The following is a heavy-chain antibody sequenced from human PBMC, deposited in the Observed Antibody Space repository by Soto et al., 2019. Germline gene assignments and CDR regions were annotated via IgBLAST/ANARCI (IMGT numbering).Heavy chain of an antibody. D-gene: IGHD2-2*01. CDR1: GFTFSDYY. CDR2: ISSSGSTI. Sequence: QVQLVESGGGLVKPGGSLRLSCAASGFTFSDYYMSWIRQAPGKGLEWVSYISSSGSTIYYADSVKGRFTISRDNAKNSLYLQMNSLRAEDTAVYYCARALADIVLVPAATWFDPWGQGTLVTVSS. J-gene: IGHJ5*02. CDR3: ARALADIVLVPAATWFDP. V-gene: IGHV3-11*01.